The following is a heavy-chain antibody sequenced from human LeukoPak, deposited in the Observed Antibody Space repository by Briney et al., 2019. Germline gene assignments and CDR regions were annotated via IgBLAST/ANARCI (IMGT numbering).Heavy chain of an antibody. Sequence: PSETLSLTCTVSGGSISSGGYYWNWIRQPPGKGLEWIGYIYYSGSTNYNPSLKSRVTISVDTSKNQFSLKLSSVTAADTAVYYCARFASSWFYLDYWGQGTLVTVSS. V-gene: IGHV4-61*08. CDR1: GGSISSGGYY. D-gene: IGHD6-13*01. J-gene: IGHJ4*02. CDR2: IYYSGST. CDR3: ARFASSWFYLDY.